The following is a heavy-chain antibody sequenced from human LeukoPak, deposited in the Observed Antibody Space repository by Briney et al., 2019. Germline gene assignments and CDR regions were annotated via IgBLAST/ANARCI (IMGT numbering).Heavy chain of an antibody. V-gene: IGHV1-8*01. CDR3: ARGPGNPIFGMVD. CDR1: GYTFTSYD. Sequence: GASVTVSCKASGYTFTSYDINWVRQATGQGLEWMGWMNPNRGNTGYAQKFQGRVTMTSNTSISTAYMELSSLGSEDTAVYYCARGPGNPIFGMVDWGQGTLVTVSS. CDR2: MNPNRGNT. J-gene: IGHJ4*02. D-gene: IGHD3-3*01.